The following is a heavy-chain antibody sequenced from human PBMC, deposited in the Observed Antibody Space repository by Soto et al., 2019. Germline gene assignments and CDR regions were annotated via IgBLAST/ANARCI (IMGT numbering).Heavy chain of an antibody. Sequence: SQTLSLTCAISGDSVSSNSAAWNWIRQSASRGLEWLGRTYYRSKWYHDYAVSVKSRITINPDTSKNQFPPQLHSVTPEDTAVYYCARAPFGSGWYVYYFDYWGQGMLLTVSS. V-gene: IGHV6-1*01. D-gene: IGHD6-19*01. CDR3: ARAPFGSGWYVYYFDY. CDR2: TYYRSKWYH. J-gene: IGHJ4*02. CDR1: GDSVSSNSAA.